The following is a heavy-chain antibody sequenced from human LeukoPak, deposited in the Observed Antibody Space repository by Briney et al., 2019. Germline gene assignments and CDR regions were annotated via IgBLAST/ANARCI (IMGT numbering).Heavy chain of an antibody. CDR3: ARDYGDFTFRGGFDY. CDR1: GFTFSSYG. CDR2: IWYDGSNK. J-gene: IGHJ4*02. D-gene: IGHD4-17*01. Sequence: GGSLRLSCAASGFTFSSYGMHWVRQAPGKGLEWVAVIWYDGSNKYYADSVKGRFTISRDNSKNTLYLQMNSLRAEDTAVCYCARDYGDFTFRGGFDYWGQGTLVTVSS. V-gene: IGHV3-33*01.